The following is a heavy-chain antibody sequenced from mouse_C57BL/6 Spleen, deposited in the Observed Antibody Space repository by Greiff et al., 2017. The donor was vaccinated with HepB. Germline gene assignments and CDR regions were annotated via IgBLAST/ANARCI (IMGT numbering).Heavy chain of an antibody. J-gene: IGHJ4*01. CDR1: GYTFTSYG. Sequence: QVQLQHSGAELARPGASVKLSCKASGYTFTSYGISWVKQRTGQGLEWIGEIYPRSGNTYYNEKFKGKATLTADKSSSTAYMELRSLTSEDSAVYFSARDDYDRAYYAMDYWGQGTSVTVSS. CDR3: ARDDYDRAYYAMDY. D-gene: IGHD2-4*01. CDR2: IYPRSGNT. V-gene: IGHV1-81*01.